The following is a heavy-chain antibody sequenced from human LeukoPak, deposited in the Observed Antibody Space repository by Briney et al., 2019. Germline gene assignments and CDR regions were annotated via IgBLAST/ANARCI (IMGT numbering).Heavy chain of an antibody. V-gene: IGHV3-21*01. CDR3: ALVGATSWAPFDY. D-gene: IGHD1-26*01. CDR2: ISSSSSYI. J-gene: IGHJ4*02. CDR1: GFTFSRFS. Sequence: PGGSLRLSCAASGFTFSRFSMTWVRQAPGKGLEWVSSISSSSSYIYYRDSVKGRFTISRDNAKNSLYLQMHSLRAEDTAVYYCALVGATSWAPFDYWGQGPLVTVSS.